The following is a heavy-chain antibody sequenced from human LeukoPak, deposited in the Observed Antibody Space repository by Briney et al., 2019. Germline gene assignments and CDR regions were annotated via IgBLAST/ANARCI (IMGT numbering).Heavy chain of an antibody. V-gene: IGHV1-46*01. CDR3: AKAQASGWSFDY. D-gene: IGHD6-19*01. CDR2: INPRGGST. J-gene: IGHJ4*02. Sequence: ASVKVSCKASGYTFTSYHMHWVRQAPGQGLEWMGFINPRGGSTSNAQKFQGRVTMTRDTSTSTAYMELSSLRSDDTAVYYCAKAQASGWSFDYWGQGTLVTVSS. CDR1: GYTFTSYH.